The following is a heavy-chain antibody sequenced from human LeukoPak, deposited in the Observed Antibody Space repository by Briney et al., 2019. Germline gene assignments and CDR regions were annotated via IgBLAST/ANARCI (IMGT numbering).Heavy chain of an antibody. V-gene: IGHV1-18*01. CDR1: GYTFTSYG. J-gene: IGHJ4*02. D-gene: IGHD3-22*01. Sequence: ASVKVSCKASGYTFTSYGISWVRQAPGQALEWMGWISGYNGNTNYAQKLQGRVTMTTDTSTSTAYMELRSLRSDETAVYYCARDFHSSGYYHYFHYWGQGTLVTVSS. CDR3: ARDFHSSGYYHYFHY. CDR2: ISGYNGNT.